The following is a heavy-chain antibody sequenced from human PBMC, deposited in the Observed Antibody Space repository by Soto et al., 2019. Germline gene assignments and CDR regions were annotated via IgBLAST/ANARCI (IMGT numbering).Heavy chain of an antibody. CDR2: FYPEDGEI. V-gene: IGHV1-24*01. CDR3: AATRIAVPEVFDI. D-gene: IGHD6-19*01. J-gene: IGHJ3*02. Sequence: ASVKVSCKVSGYTLTELCMHWVRQAPGKGLEWMGDFYPEDGEIIYAQKFQGRVTMTEDTSTDTAYMEMSSLRSEDTAVYYCAATRIAVPEVFDIGGQAPMVTVSS. CDR1: GYTLTELC.